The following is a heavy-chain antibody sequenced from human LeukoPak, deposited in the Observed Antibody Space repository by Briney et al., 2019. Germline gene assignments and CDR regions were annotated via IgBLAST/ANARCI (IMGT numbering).Heavy chain of an antibody. V-gene: IGHV3-21*01. J-gene: IGHJ4*02. CDR2: ISSSSSYI. Sequence: GGSLTLSCAASGFTFSTYSMNWVRQAPGKGLEWVASISSSSSYIYYADSLEGRFTISRDNAKNSLYLQMNSLRAEDTAVYYCARGGDSSGYYDYWGQGTLVTVSS. CDR1: GFTFSTYS. D-gene: IGHD3-22*01. CDR3: ARGGDSSGYYDY.